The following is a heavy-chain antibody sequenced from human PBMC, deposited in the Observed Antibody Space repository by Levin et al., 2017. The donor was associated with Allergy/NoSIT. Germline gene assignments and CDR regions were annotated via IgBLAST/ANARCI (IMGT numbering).Heavy chain of an antibody. V-gene: IGHV1-8*01. CDR1: GYTFTDYD. D-gene: IGHD1-1*01. Sequence: ASVKVSCKASGYTFTDYDINWVRQAPGQGLEWMGWVNPSISQTGYSQKFQGRVSMTTDNSKNTAYMELDSLTSDDTAVYYCATSHWSANYLYYGLDVWGQGTTVTVSS. CDR2: VNPSISQT. CDR3: ATSHWSANYLYYGLDV. J-gene: IGHJ6*02.